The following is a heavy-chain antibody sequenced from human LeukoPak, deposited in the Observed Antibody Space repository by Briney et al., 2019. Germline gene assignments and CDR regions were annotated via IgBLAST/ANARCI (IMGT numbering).Heavy chain of an antibody. CDR2: IRYDGSNK. V-gene: IGHV3-30*02. CDR1: GFTFSNYG. Sequence: GGSLRLSCAASGFTFSNYGMHWVRQAPGKGLEWVAFIRYDGSNKNYADSVKGRFTISRDNSKNTLYLQMNSLTPEDTAVYYCAKGLPTGYTFGTNFDYWGQGSLVTVSS. D-gene: IGHD1-1*01. CDR3: AKGLPTGYTFGTNFDY. J-gene: IGHJ4*02.